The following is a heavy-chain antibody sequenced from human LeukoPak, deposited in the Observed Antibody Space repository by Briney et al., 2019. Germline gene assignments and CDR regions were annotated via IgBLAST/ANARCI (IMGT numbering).Heavy chain of an antibody. V-gene: IGHV3-7*03. CDR3: AKRGVVIRVILVGFHKEAYYFDS. J-gene: IGHJ4*02. CDR2: IKQDGSEK. CDR1: GFTFSTYW. D-gene: IGHD3-22*01. Sequence: PGGSLRLSCAASGFTFSTYWMTWVRQAPGKGLEWVANIKQDGSEKNYVDSVKGRFTISRDNRKNTLYLQMNSLRAEDTAVYFCAKRGVVIRVILVGFHKEAYYFDSWGQGALVTVSS.